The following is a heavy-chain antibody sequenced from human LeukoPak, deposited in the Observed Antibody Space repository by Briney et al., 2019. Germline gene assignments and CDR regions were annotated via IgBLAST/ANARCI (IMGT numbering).Heavy chain of an antibody. D-gene: IGHD3-3*01. Sequence: GGSLRLSCAASGFTFSSYSMNWVRQAPGKGLEWVSVIYSGGSTYYADSVKGRFTISRDNSKNTLYLQMNSLRAEDTAVYYCARVFDFWSYYFDYWGQGTLVTVSS. CDR2: IYSGGST. CDR3: ARVFDFWSYYFDY. CDR1: GFTFSSYS. V-gene: IGHV3-66*01. J-gene: IGHJ4*02.